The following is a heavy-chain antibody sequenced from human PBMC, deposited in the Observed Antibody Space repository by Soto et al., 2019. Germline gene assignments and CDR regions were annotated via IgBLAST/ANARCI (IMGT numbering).Heavy chain of an antibody. CDR2: IYYSGST. CDR3: AREWATYYYDSSGHQGWFDP. D-gene: IGHD3-22*01. Sequence: QVQLQESGPGLVKPSQTLSLTCTVSGGSISSGGYYWSWIRQHPGKGLEWIGYIYYSGSTYYNPSLKGRVTISVDTSKNQFSLKLSSVTAADTAVYYCAREWATYYYDSSGHQGWFDPWGQGTLVTVSS. CDR1: GGSISSGGYY. J-gene: IGHJ5*02. V-gene: IGHV4-31*03.